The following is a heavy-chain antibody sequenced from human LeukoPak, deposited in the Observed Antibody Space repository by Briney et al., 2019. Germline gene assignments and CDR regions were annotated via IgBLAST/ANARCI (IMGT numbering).Heavy chain of an antibody. CDR2: IYYSGST. Sequence: PSETLSLTCTVSGGSISSYYWSWIRQPPGKGLEWIGYIYYSGSTYYNPSLKSRVTISVDTSKNQFSLKLSSVTAADTAVYYCARESPYDSSGLWGQGTLVTVSS. V-gene: IGHV4-59*12. J-gene: IGHJ4*02. D-gene: IGHD3-22*01. CDR3: ARESPYDSSGL. CDR1: GGSISSYY.